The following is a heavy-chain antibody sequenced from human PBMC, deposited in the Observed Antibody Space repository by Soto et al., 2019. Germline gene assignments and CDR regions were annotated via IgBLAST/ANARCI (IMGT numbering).Heavy chain of an antibody. Sequence: QFKLVKSGAEVKKPGSSVKVSCKVSGGTFSNYAIDWVRLAPGHGLEWMGGIVPIFGTTYYTQKFQGRATIIADDSTTTAYLEMSSLRSEDTAIYYCARVEAVAGLYNYHGLDVWGQGTAVTVSS. V-gene: IGHV1-69*12. J-gene: IGHJ6*02. CDR1: GGTFSNYA. CDR3: ARVEAVAGLYNYHGLDV. D-gene: IGHD6-19*01. CDR2: IVPIFGTT.